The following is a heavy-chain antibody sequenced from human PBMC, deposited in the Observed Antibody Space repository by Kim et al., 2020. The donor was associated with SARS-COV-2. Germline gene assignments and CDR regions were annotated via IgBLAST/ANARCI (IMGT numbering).Heavy chain of an antibody. D-gene: IGHD3-3*01. J-gene: IGHJ6*03. CDR1: GGSFSGYY. Sequence: SETLSLTSAVYGGSFSGYYWSWIRQPPGKGLEWIGEINHSGSTNYNPSLKSRVTISVDTSKNQFSLKLSSVTAADTAVYYCARGRYGEITIFGVVPGHYYMDVWGKGTTVTVSS. CDR3: ARGRYGEITIFGVVPGHYYMDV. CDR2: INHSGST. V-gene: IGHV4-34*01.